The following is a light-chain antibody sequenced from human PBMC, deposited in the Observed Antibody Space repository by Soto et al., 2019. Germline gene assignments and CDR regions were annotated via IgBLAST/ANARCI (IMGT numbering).Light chain of an antibody. V-gene: IGKV3-20*01. CDR1: QSVGSNL. CDR3: PLYNASPRP. CDR2: GAS. J-gene: IGKJ1*01. Sequence: RGLSQSRRSVALAQREKASRSCSTSQSVGSNLLAWYQQKRGQAPRLLIYGASNRATGIPDRFSGSGSGTDFTLTIIRLEPEDFAVYYFPLYNASPRPFGEGTKVDIK.